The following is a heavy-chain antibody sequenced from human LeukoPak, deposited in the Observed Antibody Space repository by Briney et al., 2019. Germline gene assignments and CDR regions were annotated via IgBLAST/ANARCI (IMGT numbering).Heavy chain of an antibody. D-gene: IGHD1-14*01. J-gene: IGHJ4*02. Sequence: PSETLSLTCTVSGGSISSYYWSWIRQPPGKGLEWIGRIYPSGTTNYSPSLMSRVTISVDTSKNQFSLKLSSVTAADTAVYYCATTAYGAGTALFDYWGQGTLVTVSS. CDR2: IYPSGTT. CDR1: GGSISSYY. V-gene: IGHV4-59*01. CDR3: ATTAYGAGTALFDY.